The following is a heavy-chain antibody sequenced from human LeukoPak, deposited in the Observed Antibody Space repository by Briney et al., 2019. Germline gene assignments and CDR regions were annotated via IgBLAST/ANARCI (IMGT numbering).Heavy chain of an antibody. V-gene: IGHV1-46*01. Sequence: GASVKVSCKASGYTFTSHYMHWVRQAPGQGLEWMGIINPTGGSTNYAQKFQGRVTMTRDTSTSTVYMELSSLRSDDTAVYYCARDLSPVAYGSGSHGGGVDWFDPWGQGTLVTVSS. D-gene: IGHD3-10*01. J-gene: IGHJ5*02. CDR2: INPTGGST. CDR1: GYTFTSHY. CDR3: ARDLSPVAYGSGSHGGGVDWFDP.